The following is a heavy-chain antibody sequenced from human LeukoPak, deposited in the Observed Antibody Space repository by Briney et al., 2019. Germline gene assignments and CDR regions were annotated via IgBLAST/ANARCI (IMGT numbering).Heavy chain of an antibody. CDR2: IYYSGST. J-gene: IGHJ6*02. Sequence: SETLSLTCTVSGGSIRSSYYYWGWIRQPPGKGLEWIGYIYYSGSTKYNPSLKSRVTISIDTSKNQFSLKLSSVTAADTAIYYCAGVVGGSYSMDVWGQGTTVTVSS. CDR3: AGVVGGSYSMDV. CDR1: GGSIRSSYYY. D-gene: IGHD1-26*01. V-gene: IGHV4-61*05.